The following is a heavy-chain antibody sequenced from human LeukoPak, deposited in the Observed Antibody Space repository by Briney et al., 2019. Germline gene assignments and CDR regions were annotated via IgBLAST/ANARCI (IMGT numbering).Heavy chain of an antibody. D-gene: IGHD6-13*01. J-gene: IGHJ6*03. CDR2: IVVGSGKT. CDR3: ARAQYSSSWYVNPYYYYYMDV. Sequence: ASVKVSCKASGFTFTSSAMQWVRQARGQRLEGIGWIVVGSGKTNYAQKFQERVTITRDMSTSTAYMELSSLRSEDTAVYYCARAQYSSSWYVNPYYYYYMDVWGKGTTVTVSS. CDR1: GFTFTSSA. V-gene: IGHV1-58*02.